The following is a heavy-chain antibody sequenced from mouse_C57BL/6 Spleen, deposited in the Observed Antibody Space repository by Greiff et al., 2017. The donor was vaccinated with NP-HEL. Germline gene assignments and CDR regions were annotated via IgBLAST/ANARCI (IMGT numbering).Heavy chain of an antibody. V-gene: IGHV5-17*01. CDR2: ISSGSSTI. Sequence: EVQGVESGGGLVKPGGSLKLSCAASGFTFSDYGMHWVRQAPEKGLEWVAYISSGSSTIYYADTVKGRFTISRDNAKNTLFLQMTSLRSEDTAMYYCARRDYGNYEWYFDVWGTGTTVTVSS. J-gene: IGHJ1*03. D-gene: IGHD2-1*01. CDR1: GFTFSDYG. CDR3: ARRDYGNYEWYFDV.